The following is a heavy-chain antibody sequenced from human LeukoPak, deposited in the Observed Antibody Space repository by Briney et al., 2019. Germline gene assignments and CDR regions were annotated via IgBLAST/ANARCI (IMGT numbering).Heavy chain of an antibody. V-gene: IGHV4-39*01. D-gene: IGHD1-1*01. J-gene: IGHJ3*02. CDR3: ARHVDNEYKALDI. Sequence: PSETLSLTCAVSGGSIRSSSYYWAWIRQPPGKGLEWIMSMYYSGSRYYNWSLRSRITVSADTSKNQLSLKLSSVTAADTAVYYCARHVDNEYKALDIWGQGTMVTVSS. CDR2: MYYSGSR. CDR1: GGSIRSSSYY.